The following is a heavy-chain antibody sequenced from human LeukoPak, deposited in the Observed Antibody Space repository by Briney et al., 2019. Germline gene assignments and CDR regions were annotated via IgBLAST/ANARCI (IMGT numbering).Heavy chain of an antibody. CDR2: TSSSSSYI. Sequence: GGSLRLSCAASGFTFSSYSMNWVRQAPGKGLEWVSSTSSSSSYIYYADSVKGRFTISRDNAKNSLYLQMNSLRAEDTAVYYCAREPSSGWFDYWGQGTLVTVSS. D-gene: IGHD6-19*01. CDR3: AREPSSGWFDY. J-gene: IGHJ4*02. V-gene: IGHV3-21*01. CDR1: GFTFSSYS.